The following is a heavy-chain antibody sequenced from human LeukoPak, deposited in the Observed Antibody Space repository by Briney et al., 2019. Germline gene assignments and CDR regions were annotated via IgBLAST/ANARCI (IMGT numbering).Heavy chain of an antibody. J-gene: IGHJ6*03. CDR1: GYTFTSYY. D-gene: IGHD4-23*01. Sequence: ASVKVSCKASGYTFTSYYMHWVRQAPGQGLEWMGIINPSGGSTSYAQKFQGRVTMTRDTSTSTVYMELSSLRSEDTAVYYCARGGGNGGGWVGQYYYMDVWGKGTTVTVS. V-gene: IGHV1-46*01. CDR3: ARGGGNGGGWVGQYYYMDV. CDR2: INPSGGST.